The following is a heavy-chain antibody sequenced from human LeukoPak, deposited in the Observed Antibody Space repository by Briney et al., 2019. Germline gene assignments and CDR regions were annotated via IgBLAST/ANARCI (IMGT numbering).Heavy chain of an antibody. CDR1: GFSFSDSY. Sequence: GGSLRLSCVASGFSFSDSYMDWVRRAPGKGLEWVGRTRTKAMSYTTDYVASVKGRFSISRDDSKNSLFLQMNALKTADRAVYSCVGVRGGGAFDIWGQGTMVIVSS. V-gene: IGHV3-72*01. CDR2: TRTKAMSYTT. J-gene: IGHJ3*02. D-gene: IGHD3-10*01. CDR3: VGVRGGGAFDI.